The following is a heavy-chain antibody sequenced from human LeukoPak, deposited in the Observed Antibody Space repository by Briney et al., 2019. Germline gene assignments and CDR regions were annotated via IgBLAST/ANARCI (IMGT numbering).Heavy chain of an antibody. Sequence: GGSLRLSCAASGFTFSSYAMHWVRQAPGKGLEWVAVISYDGSNKYYADSVKGRFTISRDNSKNTLYLQMNSLRAEDTAVYYCAKGDYYGSGSYYGYFDYWGQGTLVTVSP. CDR2: ISYDGSNK. CDR1: GFTFSSYA. CDR3: AKGDYYGSGSYYGYFDY. V-gene: IGHV3-30*04. J-gene: IGHJ4*02. D-gene: IGHD3-10*01.